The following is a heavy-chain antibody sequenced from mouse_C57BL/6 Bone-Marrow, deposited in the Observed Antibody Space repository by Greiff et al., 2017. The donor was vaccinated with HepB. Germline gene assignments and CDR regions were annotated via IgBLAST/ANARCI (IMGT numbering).Heavy chain of an antibody. Sequence: EVKLVESGGDLVKPGGSLKLSCAASGFTFSSYGMSWVRQTPDKRLEWVATISSGGSYTYYPDSVKGRFTISRDNAKNTLYLKMSSLKSEDTAMYYCARGPVRRHWGQGTSLTVSS. V-gene: IGHV5-6*02. CDR1: GFTFSSYG. CDR2: ISSGGSYT. J-gene: IGHJ2*02. CDR3: ARGPVRRH.